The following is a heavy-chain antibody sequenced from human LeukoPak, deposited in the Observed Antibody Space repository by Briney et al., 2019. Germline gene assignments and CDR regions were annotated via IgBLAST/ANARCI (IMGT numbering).Heavy chain of an antibody. CDR2: ISAYNGNT. Sequence: ASVKVSCKASGYTFTSYGISWARQAPGQGLEWMGWISAYNGNTNYAQKLQGRVTMTTDTSTSTAYMELRSLRSDDTAVYYCARDGPYNWNDVRWFDPWGQGTLVTVSS. J-gene: IGHJ5*02. CDR3: ARDGPYNWNDVRWFDP. CDR1: GYTFTSYG. V-gene: IGHV1-18*01. D-gene: IGHD1-1*01.